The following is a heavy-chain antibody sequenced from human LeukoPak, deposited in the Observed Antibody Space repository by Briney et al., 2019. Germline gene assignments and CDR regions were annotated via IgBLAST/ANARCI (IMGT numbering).Heavy chain of an antibody. CDR3: AKGEVWFDP. D-gene: IGHD1-26*01. V-gene: IGHV3-21*01. J-gene: IGHJ5*02. CDR1: GFTFSSYS. Sequence: PGGSLRLSCVDSGFTFSSYSMNWVRQAPGKGLEWVASISSSSTDIHYADSMEGRFTISRDNPKKSLYLQMNSLRAEDTAVYYCAKGEVWFDPWGQGTLVTVSA. CDR2: ISSSSTDI.